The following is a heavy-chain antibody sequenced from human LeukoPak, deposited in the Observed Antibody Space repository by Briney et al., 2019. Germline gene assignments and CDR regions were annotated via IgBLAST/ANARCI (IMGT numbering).Heavy chain of an antibody. D-gene: IGHD2-2*01. CDR2: IRYDGSNK. CDR1: GFTFSSYG. V-gene: IGHV3-30*02. Sequence: GGSMSLSCAAYGFTFSSYGMHWVRQAPGEGLGWVSFIRYDGSNKYYADSVKGPFTISRDNSKNTLYLTMNSLRAEDTAVYHCAKDRLGCSSTSCYFIYYYYYYMDVWSKGTTVTISS. CDR3: AKDRLGCSSTSCYFIYYYYYYMDV. J-gene: IGHJ6*03.